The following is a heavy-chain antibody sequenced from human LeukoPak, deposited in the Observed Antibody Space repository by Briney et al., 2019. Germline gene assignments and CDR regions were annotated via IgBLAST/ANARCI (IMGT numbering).Heavy chain of an antibody. J-gene: IGHJ4*02. V-gene: IGHV3-23*01. CDR2: ISGSGGST. CDR1: GGSISSSSYY. D-gene: IGHD2-2*01. Sequence: ETLSLTCTVSGGSISSSSYYWGWIRQPPGKGLEWVSAISGSGGSTYYADSVKGRFTISRDNSKNTLYLQMNSLTAEDTAVYYCAKVPGDDGPRQLLAYWGQGTLVTVSS. CDR3: AKVPGDDGPRQLLAY.